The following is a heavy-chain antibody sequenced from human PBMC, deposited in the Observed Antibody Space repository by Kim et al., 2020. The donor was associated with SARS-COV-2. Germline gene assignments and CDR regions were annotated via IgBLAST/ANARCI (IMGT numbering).Heavy chain of an antibody. J-gene: IGHJ1*01. CDR2: INHSGST. CDR3: ASHSRLIAVSFNPE. D-gene: IGHD6-19*01. V-gene: IGHV4-34*01. Sequence: SETLSLTCAVYGGSFSGYYWSWICQPPGKRLEWIGEINHSGSTNYNPSLKSRVTISVDTSKNQFSLKLSSVTAADTAVYYCASHSRLIAVSFNPEWGQGTLVTVSS. CDR1: GGSFSGYY.